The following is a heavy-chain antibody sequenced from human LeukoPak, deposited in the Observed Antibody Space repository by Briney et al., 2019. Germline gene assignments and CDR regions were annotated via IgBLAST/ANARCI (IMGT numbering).Heavy chain of an antibody. V-gene: IGHV1-2*02. Sequence: ASVKVSCKSSGDTFSGYYLHWVRQAPGLGLEWMGWINANSGGTNYAQKFQGRVTMTRDTSISSVHMELSRLRSDDTAVYYCARDSITLLRGFDFWGQGTLVTVSS. CDR2: INANSGGT. J-gene: IGHJ4*02. D-gene: IGHD3-10*01. CDR1: GDTFSGYY. CDR3: ARDSITLLRGFDF.